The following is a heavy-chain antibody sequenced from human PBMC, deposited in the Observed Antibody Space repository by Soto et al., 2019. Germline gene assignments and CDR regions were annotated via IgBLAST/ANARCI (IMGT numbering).Heavy chain of an antibody. V-gene: IGHV4-59*12. J-gene: IGHJ5*02. CDR1: GGSISSYY. Sequence: PSETLCLTCTVSGGSISSYYWSWIRQSPGKGLEWIGYIYYSGSTNYNPSLKSRVTISVDTSKNQFSLKMSSVTAADTAVYYCARDYMVRGVMRWFDPWGQGTLVTVSS. CDR3: ARDYMVRGVMRWFDP. CDR2: IYYSGST. D-gene: IGHD3-10*01.